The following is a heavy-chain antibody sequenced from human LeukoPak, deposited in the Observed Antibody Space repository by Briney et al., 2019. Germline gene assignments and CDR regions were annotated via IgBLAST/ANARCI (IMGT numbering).Heavy chain of an antibody. CDR2: IYYSGST. CDR3: ATARRTVTTYFFDY. CDR1: GGSISSYY. J-gene: IGHJ4*02. D-gene: IGHD4-17*01. Sequence: KPSQTLSLTCTVSGGSISSYYWSWIRQPPGKGLEWIGYIYYSGSTNYNPSLKSRVPISVDTSKNQFSLKLRSVTAADTAVYYCATARRTVTTYFFDYWGQGTLVTVSS. V-gene: IGHV4-59*01.